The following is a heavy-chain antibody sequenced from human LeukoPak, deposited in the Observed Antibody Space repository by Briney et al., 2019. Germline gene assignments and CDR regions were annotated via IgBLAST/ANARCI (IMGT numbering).Heavy chain of an antibody. CDR3: ARAFWGNYRPFDY. J-gene: IGHJ4*02. D-gene: IGHD3-16*02. CDR2: IYYSGST. Sequence: SETLSLTCTVSGGSISSNNYYWGWIRQPPGKGLGWIGSIYYSGSTYYNPSLKSRVTISVDTSKNQFSLRLNSVTAADTAVYYCARAFWGNYRPFDYWGQGTLVTVSS. V-gene: IGHV4-39*07. CDR1: GGSISSNNYY.